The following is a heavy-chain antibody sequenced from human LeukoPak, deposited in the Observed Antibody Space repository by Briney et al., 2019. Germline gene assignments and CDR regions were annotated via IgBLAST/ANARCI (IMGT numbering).Heavy chain of an antibody. D-gene: IGHD3-22*01. V-gene: IGHV4-34*01. CDR3: TRDGPRSSGYPDN. Sequence: SETLSLTCAVYGGSFSGYYWSWIRQPPGKGLEWIGEINHSGSTNYNPSLKSRVTISVDTSKNQFSLKLSSVTAADTAVYYCTRDGPRSSGYPDNWGQGTLVTVSS. CDR2: INHSGST. CDR1: GGSFSGYY. J-gene: IGHJ4*02.